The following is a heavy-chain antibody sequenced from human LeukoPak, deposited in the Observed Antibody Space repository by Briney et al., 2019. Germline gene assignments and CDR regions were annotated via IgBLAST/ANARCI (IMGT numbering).Heavy chain of an antibody. CDR3: ARDLSFDWFPYYFDY. V-gene: IGHV4-39*07. CDR2: IFYSGNT. Sequence: SETLSLTCTVSSGSVNNSHYYWAWVRQPPGKGLEWLGSIFYSGNTHYNPSLKSPVTISIDTSKNQFSLKVSSVTAADTAIYYCARDLSFDWFPYYFDYWGQGILVTVSS. D-gene: IGHD3-9*01. J-gene: IGHJ4*02. CDR1: SGSVNNSHYY.